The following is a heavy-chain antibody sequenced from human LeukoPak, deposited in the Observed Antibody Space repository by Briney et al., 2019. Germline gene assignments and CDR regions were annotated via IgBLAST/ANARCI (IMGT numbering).Heavy chain of an antibody. CDR2: IKSKTDGGTK. CDR1: GFTFSNAW. V-gene: IGHV3-15*01. Sequence: AGGSLRLSCAASGFTFSNAWMSWVRQAPGKGLEWVGRIKSKTDGGTKDYAAPVKGRFTISRDDSKNTLYLQMNSLKTEDTAVYYCTTDPTGYYYYGMDVWGQGTTVTVSS. CDR3: TTDPTGYYYYGMDV. J-gene: IGHJ6*02. D-gene: IGHD4-17*01.